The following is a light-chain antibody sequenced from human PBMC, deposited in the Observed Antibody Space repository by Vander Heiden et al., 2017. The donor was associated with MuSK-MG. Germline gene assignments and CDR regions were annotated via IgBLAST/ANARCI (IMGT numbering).Light chain of an antibody. V-gene: IGLV2-8*01. J-gene: IGLJ2*01. Sequence: QAALTQPPSASGSPGPSVTIPCTGTSSDVGDYGFVSWYQQHPGKAPKLMMYEVNTRPAGVPDRFSGSKSGNTASLTVSGLQEEDEDDYYCSAGAGSNIVRFGGGTKLTVL. CDR3: SAGAGSNIVR. CDR2: EVN. CDR1: SSDVGDYGF.